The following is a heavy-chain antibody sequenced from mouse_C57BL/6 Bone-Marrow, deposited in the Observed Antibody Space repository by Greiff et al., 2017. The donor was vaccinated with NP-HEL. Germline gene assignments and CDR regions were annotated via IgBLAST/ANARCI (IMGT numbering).Heavy chain of an antibody. D-gene: IGHD1-1*01. CDR3: ARERGYYYGSSYDY. CDR2: ISDGGSYT. CDR1: GFTFSSYA. Sequence: EVNVVESGGGLVKPGGSLKLSCAASGFTFSSYAMSWVRQTPEKRLEWVATISDGGSYTYYPDNVKGRFTISRDNAKNNLYLQMSHLKSEDTAMYYCARERGYYYGSSYDYWGQGTTLTVSS. J-gene: IGHJ2*01. V-gene: IGHV5-4*01.